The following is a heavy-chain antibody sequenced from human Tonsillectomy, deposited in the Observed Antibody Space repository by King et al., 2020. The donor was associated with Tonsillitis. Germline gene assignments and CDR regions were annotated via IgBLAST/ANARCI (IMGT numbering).Heavy chain of an antibody. D-gene: IGHD2-15*01. V-gene: IGHV4-59*01. CDR2: VYYSGTT. J-gene: IGHJ6*03. CDR1: GVSTSSYY. CDR3: ARDNGGIPNHYYFYYMDV. Sequence: QLQESGPGLVKPSETLSPTCSVSGVSTSSYYWSWIRQPPGKGLEWIGYVYYSGTTNSNPSLKSRVTMSIDTSKNQISLNLRSVTAADTAVYYCARDNGGIPNHYYFYYMDVWGKGTTVTVSS.